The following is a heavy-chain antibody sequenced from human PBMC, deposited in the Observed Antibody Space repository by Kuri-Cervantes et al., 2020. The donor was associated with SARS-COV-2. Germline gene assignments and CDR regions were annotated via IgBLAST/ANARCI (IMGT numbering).Heavy chain of an antibody. J-gene: IGHJ5*02. CDR3: TGGTGDLDQ. V-gene: IGHV4-34*01. D-gene: IGHD7-27*01. CDR2: INHSGST. CDR1: SGSFSDYY. Sequence: SETLSLTCAGHSGSFSDYYWSWIRQTPEMGLEWIGEINHSGSTNYNPSLRSRVTMSVDTSKNQFSLKLTSVAAADTAVYCFTGGTGDLDQWGQGTLVTVSS.